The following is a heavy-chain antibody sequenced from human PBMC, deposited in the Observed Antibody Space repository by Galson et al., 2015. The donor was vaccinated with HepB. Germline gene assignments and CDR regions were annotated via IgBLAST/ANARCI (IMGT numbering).Heavy chain of an antibody. Sequence: SLRLSCAASGFTFSSYSMNWVRQAPGKGLEWVSYISSSSSTIYYADSVKGRFTISRDNAKNSLYLQMNSLRDEDTAVYYCARDHSGSYWGVNAPFFDYWGQGTLVTVSS. CDR3: ARDHSGSYWGVNAPFFDY. CDR1: GFTFSSYS. V-gene: IGHV3-48*02. D-gene: IGHD1-26*01. CDR2: ISSSSSTI. J-gene: IGHJ4*02.